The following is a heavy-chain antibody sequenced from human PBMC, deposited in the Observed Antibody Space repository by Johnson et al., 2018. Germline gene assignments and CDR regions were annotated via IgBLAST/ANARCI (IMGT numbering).Heavy chain of an antibody. J-gene: IGHJ6*02. D-gene: IGHD4-11*01. Sequence: VQLVESGGGLVKPGGSLRLSCAASGFTFSNAWMSWVRQAPGKGLEWVGRIKSKTDGGTTDYAAPVKGRFTISRDDSKKTLYLQMNSLKTEDTAVYYCTTDLADSNYYYYYGMDVWGQGTTVTVSS. CDR2: IKSKTDGGTT. V-gene: IGHV3-15*01. CDR1: GFTFSNAW. CDR3: TTDLADSNYYYYYGMDV.